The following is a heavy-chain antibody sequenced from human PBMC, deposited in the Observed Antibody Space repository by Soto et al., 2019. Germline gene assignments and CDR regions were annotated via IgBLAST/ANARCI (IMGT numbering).Heavy chain of an antibody. Sequence: QVQLQESGPGLVKPSETLSLTCSVSGDFSSGYYWSWIRQPPGKGLEWIGYIYKTAITNYNPSLWSRVTISRDTSKNQFSLKLNSVTAADTAIYYCARDADSSGSYHWNFDLWGRGTLFTVSS. V-gene: IGHV4-59*01. CDR1: GDFSSGYY. D-gene: IGHD3-22*01. CDR2: IYKTAIT. J-gene: IGHJ2*01. CDR3: ARDADSSGSYHWNFDL.